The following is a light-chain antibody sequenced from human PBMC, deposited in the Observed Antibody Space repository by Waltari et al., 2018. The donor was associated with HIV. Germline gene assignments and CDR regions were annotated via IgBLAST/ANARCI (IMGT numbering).Light chain of an antibody. CDR1: QRDDSN. Sequence: EIVLTQSPDTLSVSPGERVTLSCRASQRDDSNFAWYQQKPGQAPRLLIFGTSSRAAGIPARISGSGSETESTLTISSLQSEDFAVYYCQQYNSWPWTFGQGTKVEVK. CDR2: GTS. CDR3: QQYNSWPWT. V-gene: IGKV3-15*01. J-gene: IGKJ1*01.